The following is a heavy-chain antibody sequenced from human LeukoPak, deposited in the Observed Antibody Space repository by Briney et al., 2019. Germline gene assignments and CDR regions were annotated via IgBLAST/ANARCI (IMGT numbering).Heavy chain of an antibody. CDR3: ARESTRSRGDSSSGGYYYYMDV. J-gene: IGHJ6*03. Sequence: PSETLSLTCTVSGGSISSSSYYWGWIRQPPGKGLEWIGSIYYSGSTYYNPSLKSRVTISVDTSKNQFSLKLSSVTAADTAVYYCARESTRSRGDSSSGGYYYYMDVWGKGTTVTVSS. CDR1: GGSISSSSYY. V-gene: IGHV4-39*02. CDR2: IYYSGST. D-gene: IGHD6-6*01.